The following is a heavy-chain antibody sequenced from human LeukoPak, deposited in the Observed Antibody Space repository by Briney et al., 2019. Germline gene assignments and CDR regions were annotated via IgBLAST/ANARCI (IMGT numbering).Heavy chain of an antibody. Sequence: GGSLRLSCVASGFTFSSYSMHWVRQTPGKGLEWVSSIRSSSSYMYYADSVKGRFTISRDNAKNSLYLQMNSLRAEDTAVYFCAKGAGGYYDSSGSGFDYWGQGTLVTVSS. CDR3: AKGAGGYYDSSGSGFDY. D-gene: IGHD3-22*01. CDR1: GFTFSSYS. J-gene: IGHJ4*02. V-gene: IGHV3-21*01. CDR2: IRSSSSYM.